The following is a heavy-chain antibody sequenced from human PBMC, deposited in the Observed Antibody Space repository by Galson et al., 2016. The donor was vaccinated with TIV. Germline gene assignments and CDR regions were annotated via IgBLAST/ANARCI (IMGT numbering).Heavy chain of an antibody. CDR1: GFSLGTSGMC. CDR2: IDWDDDK. V-gene: IGHV2-70*11. D-gene: IGHD6-13*01. J-gene: IGHJ5*02. CDR3: ERTRSAAAGGLDL. Sequence: PALVKPPQTLTLTCTFSGFSLGTSGMCVSWVRQPPGKALEWLARIDWDDDKYYSTSLKTRLTISKDTSKNKVVLMVTDVDPMDTATYFCERTRSAAAGGLDLWGQGTLVTVSS.